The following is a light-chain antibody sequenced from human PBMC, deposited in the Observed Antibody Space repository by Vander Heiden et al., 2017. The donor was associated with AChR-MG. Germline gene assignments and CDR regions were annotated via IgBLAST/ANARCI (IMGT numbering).Light chain of an antibody. CDR3: LSYDSSRGGFYV. J-gene: IGLJ1*01. CDR1: TSNIGGGYD. Sequence: QSVLTQPPSVSGAAGQRVTISCTGSTSNIGGGYDVHVYQQRPGRATTLLMQDNHMRPSGVPARFSGSKSGTSASLTITGLQAEDEADYHCLSYDSSRGGFYVFGSGTRVTVL. CDR2: DNH. V-gene: IGLV1-40*01.